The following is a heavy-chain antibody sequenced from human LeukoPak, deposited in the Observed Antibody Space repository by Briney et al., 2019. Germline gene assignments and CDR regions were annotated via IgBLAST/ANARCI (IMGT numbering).Heavy chain of an antibody. J-gene: IGHJ5*02. CDR2: IYYTETT. CDR1: GASLSSGDYY. V-gene: IGHV4-30-4*01. D-gene: IGHD3-3*01. CDR3: ARRGLRFLGRWFDP. Sequence: PSQTLSLTCTVSGASLSSGDYYWGWIRQSPETGLEWIGYIYYTETTYYNPSLKSRLTISVDTSKNQFSLKLSSVTAADTAVYYCARRGLRFLGRWFDPWGQGTLVTVSS.